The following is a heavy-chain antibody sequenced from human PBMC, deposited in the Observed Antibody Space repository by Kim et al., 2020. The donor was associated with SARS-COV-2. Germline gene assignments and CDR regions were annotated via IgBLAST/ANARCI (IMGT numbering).Heavy chain of an antibody. Sequence: YYNPSLQSRVTISVDTSKNQFSLKLSSVTAADTAVYYCARGGATVSPFDYWGQGTLVTVSS. V-gene: IGHV4-31*02. CDR3: ARGGATVSPFDY. D-gene: IGHD4-17*01. J-gene: IGHJ4*02.